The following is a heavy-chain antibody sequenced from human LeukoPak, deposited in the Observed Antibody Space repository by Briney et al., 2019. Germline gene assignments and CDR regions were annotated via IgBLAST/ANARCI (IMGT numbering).Heavy chain of an antibody. J-gene: IGHJ4*02. CDR2: IYSGGST. Sequence: GGSLRLSCAASGFTVSSNYMSWVRQAPGKGLEWVSVIYSGGSTYYADSVKGRFTISRDNAKNSLYLQMNSLRAEDTAVYYCARVVYSFFDYWGQGTLVTVSS. CDR1: GFTVSSNY. V-gene: IGHV3-66*01. D-gene: IGHD2-15*01. CDR3: ARVVYSFFDY.